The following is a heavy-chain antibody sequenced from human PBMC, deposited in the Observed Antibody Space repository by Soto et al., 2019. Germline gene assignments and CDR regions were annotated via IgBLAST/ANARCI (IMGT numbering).Heavy chain of an antibody. CDR1: GFTFSTYA. CDR3: AKDRTTSGTTVRFDP. J-gene: IGHJ5*02. Sequence: PGGSLRLSCAASGFTFSTYAMSWVRQPPGKGLEWVSSISGSGGSTYYADSVKGRFTISRDNSKNTLYLQLDSLRAEDMAVYYCAKDRTTSGTTVRFDPWGQGTLVTVSS. CDR2: ISGSGGST. D-gene: IGHD1-1*01. V-gene: IGHV3-23*01.